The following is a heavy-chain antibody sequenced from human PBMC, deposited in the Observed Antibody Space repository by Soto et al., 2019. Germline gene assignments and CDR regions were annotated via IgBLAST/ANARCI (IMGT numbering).Heavy chain of an antibody. CDR2: ISGSGGST. CDR3: AKDREGAGAGDYDHYYGMDV. V-gene: IGHV3-23*01. CDR1: GFTFSSYA. D-gene: IGHD4-17*01. J-gene: IGHJ6*02. Sequence: EVQLLESGGGLVQPGGSLRLSCAASGFTFSSYAMSWVRQAPGKGLEWVSAISGSGGSTYYADSVKGRFTISRDNSKNTLYLQMNSLRAEDTAVYCCAKDREGAGAGDYDHYYGMDVWGQGTTVTVSS.